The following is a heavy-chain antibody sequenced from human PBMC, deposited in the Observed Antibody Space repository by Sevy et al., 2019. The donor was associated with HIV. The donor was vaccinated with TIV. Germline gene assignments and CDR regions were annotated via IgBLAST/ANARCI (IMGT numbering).Heavy chain of an antibody. Sequence: ASVKVSCKISGYRLSELSMHWVRQAPGKGLEWMGRFDPEDGEIIYAQKFQGRVTVTEDTSTDTAYMELSRLRSEDTAVYYCATGREYYDENSGYFDYSGPGTLVTVSS. CDR1: GYRLSELS. CDR3: ATGREYYDENSGYFDY. CDR2: FDPEDGEI. V-gene: IGHV1-24*01. J-gene: IGHJ4*02. D-gene: IGHD3-22*01.